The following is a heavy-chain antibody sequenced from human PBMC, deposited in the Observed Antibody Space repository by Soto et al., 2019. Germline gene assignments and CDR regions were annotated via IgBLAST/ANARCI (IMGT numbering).Heavy chain of an antibody. V-gene: IGHV4-59*01. J-gene: IGHJ6*01. CDR3: ARDHCCVTMVRVVIPGGIDV. Sequence: QVQLQESGPGLVKPSETLSLTCTVSGGSISGYYWSWIRQPPGKGLEWIGYIYYSGTTNYIPSLMSLVTISVDPSKNLCSLKLSAVTAADTAVYYCARDHCCVTMVRVVIPGGIDVWGLGGSVTVS. D-gene: IGHD3-10*01. CDR1: GGSISGYY. CDR2: IYYSGTT.